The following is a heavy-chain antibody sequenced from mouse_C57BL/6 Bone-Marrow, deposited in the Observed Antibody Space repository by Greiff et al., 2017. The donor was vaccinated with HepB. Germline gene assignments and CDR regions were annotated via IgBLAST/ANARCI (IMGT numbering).Heavy chain of an antibody. CDR1: GYTFTSYT. CDR3: ARSPITTVRDY. Sequence: QVQLKQSGAELARPGASVKMSCKASGYTFTSYTMHWVKQRPGQGLEWIGYINPSSGYTKYNQKFKDKATLTADKSSSTAYMQLSSLTSEDSAVYYCARSPITTVRDYWGQGTTLTVSS. J-gene: IGHJ2*01. D-gene: IGHD1-1*01. CDR2: INPSSGYT. V-gene: IGHV1-4*01.